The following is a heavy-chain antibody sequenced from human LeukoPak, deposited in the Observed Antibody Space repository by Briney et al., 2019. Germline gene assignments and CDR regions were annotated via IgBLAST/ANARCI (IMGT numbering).Heavy chain of an antibody. Sequence: SETLSLTCAVYGGSFSGYYWSWIRQPPGKGLEWIGEINHSGSTNYNPSLKSRVTISVDTSKNQFSLKLSSVTAADTAVYYCARHDADYYDILTGYYRNTHFDYWGQGTLVTVSS. CDR2: INHSGST. CDR1: GGSFSGYY. D-gene: IGHD3-9*01. CDR3: ARHDADYYDILTGYYRNTHFDY. V-gene: IGHV4-34*01. J-gene: IGHJ4*02.